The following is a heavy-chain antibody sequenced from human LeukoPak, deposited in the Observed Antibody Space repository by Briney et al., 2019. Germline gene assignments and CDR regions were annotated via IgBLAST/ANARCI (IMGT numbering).Heavy chain of an antibody. CDR2: IYSGGST. Sequence: GGSLRLSCAASGFTVSSNYMSWVRQAPGKGLEWVSVIYSGGSTYYADSVKGRFTISRDNSKNTLYLQMNSLRAEDTAVYYCAKDGTNYGLGTSFDNWGQGTLVTVSS. CDR3: AKDGTNYGLGTSFDN. V-gene: IGHV3-66*01. J-gene: IGHJ4*02. CDR1: GFTVSSNY. D-gene: IGHD3-10*01.